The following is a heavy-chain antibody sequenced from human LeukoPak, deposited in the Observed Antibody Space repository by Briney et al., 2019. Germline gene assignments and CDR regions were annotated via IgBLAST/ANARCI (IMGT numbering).Heavy chain of an antibody. J-gene: IGHJ6*02. CDR1: GCSISTYY. V-gene: IGHV4-59*01. D-gene: IGHD2-15*01. Sequence: SETLSLTCTVSGCSISTYYWSWIRQPPGKGLEWIAYIYYSGSTNYNPSLKSRVTISVDTSKNQFSLKLSSVTAADTAVYYCARSGCSGGGCSVYYYYGMDVWGQGTTVTVSS. CDR2: IYYSGST. CDR3: ARSGCSGGGCSVYYYYGMDV.